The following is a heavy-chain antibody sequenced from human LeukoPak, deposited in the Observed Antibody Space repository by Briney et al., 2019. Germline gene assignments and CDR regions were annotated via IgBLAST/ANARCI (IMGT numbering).Heavy chain of an antibody. Sequence: ASVKVSCKASGYTFTGYYMHWVRQAPGQGLEWMGWINPNSGGTNYAQKFQGRVTMTRDTSISTAFMELSRLRSDDTAVYYCAGEGGSRIAARRRDSVPNWFDPWGQGTLVTVSS. CDR3: AGEGGSRIAARRRDSVPNWFDP. V-gene: IGHV1-2*02. CDR1: GYTFTGYY. D-gene: IGHD6-6*01. J-gene: IGHJ5*02. CDR2: INPNSGGT.